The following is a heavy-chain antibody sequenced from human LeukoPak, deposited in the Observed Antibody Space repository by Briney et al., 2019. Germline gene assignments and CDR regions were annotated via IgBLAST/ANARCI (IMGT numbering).Heavy chain of an antibody. CDR3: AQQLVSSIEGNFDY. CDR1: GGSISSSSYY. J-gene: IGHJ4*02. Sequence: PSETLSLTGTVSGGSISSSSYYWGWIRQPPGKGLEWIGSIYYSGSTYYNPSLKSRVTISVDTSKNQFSLKLSSVTAADTAVYYCAQQLVSSIEGNFDYWGQGTLVTVSS. V-gene: IGHV4-39*07. D-gene: IGHD6-13*01. CDR2: IYYSGST.